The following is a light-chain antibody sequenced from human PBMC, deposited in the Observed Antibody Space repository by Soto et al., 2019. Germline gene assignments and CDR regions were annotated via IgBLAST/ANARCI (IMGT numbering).Light chain of an antibody. Sequence: SALTQPRSVSGSPGQSVTISCTGTSSDVGGYNYVSWYQQHPGKTPKLMIYDVRKRPSGVPDRFSGSKSGNTASLTISGLQAEDEADYYCCSYAGSRYVFGTGTKLTVL. J-gene: IGLJ1*01. V-gene: IGLV2-11*01. CDR3: CSYAGSRYV. CDR1: SSDVGGYNY. CDR2: DVR.